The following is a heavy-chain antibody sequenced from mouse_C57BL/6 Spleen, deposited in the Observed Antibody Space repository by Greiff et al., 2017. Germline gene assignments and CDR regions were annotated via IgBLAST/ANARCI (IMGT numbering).Heavy chain of an antibody. CDR3: ASPVDGSREYFDV. V-gene: IGHV5-17*01. Sequence: EVMLVESGGGLVKPGGSLKLSCAASGFTFSDYGMHWVRQAPETGLAWVAYISSGSSTIYYADTVKGRFTISSDNAKNTLFRQMTSVGSEDTAMDYCASPVDGSREYFDVWGTGTAVTVSS. CDR2: ISSGSSTI. D-gene: IGHD1-1*02. CDR1: GFTFSDYG. J-gene: IGHJ1*03.